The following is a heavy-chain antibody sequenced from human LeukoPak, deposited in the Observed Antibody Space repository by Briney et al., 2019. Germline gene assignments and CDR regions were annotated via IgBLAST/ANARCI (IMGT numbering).Heavy chain of an antibody. V-gene: IGHV3-33*01. J-gene: IGHJ5*02. D-gene: IGHD1-26*01. CDR3: ARARVWLGGNWFDP. CDR1: GFTFSSYG. CDR2: IWYDGSNK. Sequence: PGRSLRLSCAASGFTFSSYGRHWVRQAPGKGLEWVAVIWYDGSNKYYADSVKGRFTISRDNSKNTLYLQMNSLRAEDTAVYYCARARVWLGGNWFDPWGQGTLVTVS.